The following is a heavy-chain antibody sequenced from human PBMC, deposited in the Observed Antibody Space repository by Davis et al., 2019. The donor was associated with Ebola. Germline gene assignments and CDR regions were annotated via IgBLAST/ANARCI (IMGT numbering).Heavy chain of an antibody. CDR3: SRDDRYCSSTRCDVFDV. CDR1: GGSISSYY. CDR2: IYYSGST. D-gene: IGHD2-2*01. J-gene: IGHJ3*01. V-gene: IGHV4-59*12. Sequence: MPSETLSLTCTVSGGSISSYYWSWIRQPPGKGLEWIGYIYYSGSTNYNPSLKSRVTISVDTSKNQFSLKLSSVTAADTAVYYCSRDDRYCSSTRCDVFDVWGRGTMVSVSP.